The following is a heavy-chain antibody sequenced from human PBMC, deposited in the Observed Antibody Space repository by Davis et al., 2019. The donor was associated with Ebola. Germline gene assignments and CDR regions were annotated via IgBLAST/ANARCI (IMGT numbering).Heavy chain of an antibody. J-gene: IGHJ4*02. CDR1: GFTFSGSA. CDR2: IRSKANSYAT. Sequence: PGGSLRLSCAASGFTFSGSAMHWVRQASGKGLEWVGRIRSKANSYATAYAASVKGRITISRDDSKNTAYLQMNSLKTEDTAVYYCETSSSSGGDYWGQGTLVTVSS. CDR3: ETSSSSGGDY. D-gene: IGHD6-6*01. V-gene: IGHV3-73*01.